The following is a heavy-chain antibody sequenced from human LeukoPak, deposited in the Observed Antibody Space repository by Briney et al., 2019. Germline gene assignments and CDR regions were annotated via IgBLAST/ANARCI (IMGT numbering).Heavy chain of an antibody. CDR3: TTRWYSKPNSNWFDP. CDR1: GFTFSNAW. D-gene: IGHD2-15*01. Sequence: GGSLRLSCAASGFTFSNAWMSWVRQAPGKGLEWVGRIKSKTDGGTTDYAAPVKGRFTISRDDSKNTLYLQMNSLKTEDTAVYYCTTRWYSKPNSNWFDPWGQGTLVTVSS. J-gene: IGHJ5*02. V-gene: IGHV3-15*01. CDR2: IKSKTDGGTT.